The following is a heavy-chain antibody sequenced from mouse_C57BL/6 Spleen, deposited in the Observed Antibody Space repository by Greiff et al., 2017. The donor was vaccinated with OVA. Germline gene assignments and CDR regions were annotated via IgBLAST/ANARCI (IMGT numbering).Heavy chain of an antibody. CDR3: ARADGYYGWFAY. CDR2: IWSDGST. Sequence: VQGVESGPGLVAPSQSLSITCTVSGFSLTSYGVHWVRQPPGKGLEWLVVIWSDGSTTYNSALNSRLSISKDNSKSQVVLKMNSLQTDDTAMYYCARADGYYGWFAYWGQGTLVTVSA. J-gene: IGHJ3*01. D-gene: IGHD2-3*01. V-gene: IGHV2-6*03. CDR1: GFSLTSYG.